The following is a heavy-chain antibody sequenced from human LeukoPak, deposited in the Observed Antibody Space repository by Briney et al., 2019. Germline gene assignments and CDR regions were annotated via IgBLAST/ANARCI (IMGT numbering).Heavy chain of an antibody. Sequence: GESLRPSCAASGFLVSGYYMSWVRQAPGKGLEWVSVIYTGGNTYYADSVKGRFTISRDNSKNTLYLQMNSLRAEDTAVYYCARGGFDYWGQGTLVTVSS. CDR1: GFLVSGYY. CDR3: ARGGFDY. CDR2: IYTGGNT. V-gene: IGHV3-53*01. J-gene: IGHJ4*02.